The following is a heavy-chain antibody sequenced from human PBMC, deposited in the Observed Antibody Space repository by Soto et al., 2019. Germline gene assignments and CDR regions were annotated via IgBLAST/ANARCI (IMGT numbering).Heavy chain of an antibody. Sequence: ASVKVSCKASGYPFTSYAMHWVRQAPGQRLEWMGWINAGNGNTKYSQKFQGRVTITRDTSASTAYMELSSLRSEDTAVYYCARELGLLWFGEFSDPLFDYWGQGTLVTVSS. D-gene: IGHD3-10*01. J-gene: IGHJ4*02. CDR2: INAGNGNT. CDR1: GYPFTSYA. V-gene: IGHV1-3*01. CDR3: ARELGLLWFGEFSDPLFDY.